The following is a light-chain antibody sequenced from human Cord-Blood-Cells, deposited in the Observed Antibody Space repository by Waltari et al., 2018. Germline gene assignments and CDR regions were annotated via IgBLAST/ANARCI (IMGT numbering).Light chain of an antibody. CDR3: SSYTRSSTWV. CDR1: SSDVGGYNY. CDR2: DVS. Sequence: QSALTQPASVSGSPGQSITISCTGTSSDVGGYNYVSWSQQQPGKAPKLMIYDVSKRPSGVSNRYSGSNSGNTASLTISGLQAEDEADYYCSSYTRSSTWVFGGGTKLTVL. V-gene: IGLV2-14*01. J-gene: IGLJ3*02.